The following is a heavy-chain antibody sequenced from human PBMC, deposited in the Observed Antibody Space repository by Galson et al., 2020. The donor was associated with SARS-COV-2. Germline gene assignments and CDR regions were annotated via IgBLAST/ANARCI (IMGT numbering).Heavy chain of an antibody. CDR2: IYSSGST. CDR3: ARLNVDTSMVYYFDS. CDR1: GGSTGLSSGSSGPYYY. J-gene: IGHJ4*02. V-gene: IGHV4-4*07. D-gene: IGHD5-18*01. Sequence: SETLSLTCIVSGGSTGLSSGSSGPYYYWSWIRQPAGKGLEWIGRIYSSGSTTYNATLKSRVTMSVDVSKNQFSLTLNSVTAADTAVYYCARLNVDTSMVYYFDSWGQGTLVTVSS.